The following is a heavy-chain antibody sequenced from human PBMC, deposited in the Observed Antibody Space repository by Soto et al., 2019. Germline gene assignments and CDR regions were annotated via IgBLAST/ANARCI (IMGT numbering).Heavy chain of an antibody. Sequence: PSETLSLTCTVSGISLGSGGYYWSWIRQHPGKGLDWIGYIYYSGTTFHNPSLKSRVSMLIDMSKNQFSLKLSSVTAADTAVYYCARVGPPYDYYDSDNYYPRAYFDYWGQGTLVTVSS. J-gene: IGHJ4*02. D-gene: IGHD3-22*01. CDR1: GISLGSGGYY. CDR2: IYYSGTT. V-gene: IGHV4-31*03. CDR3: ARVGPPYDYYDSDNYYPRAYFDY.